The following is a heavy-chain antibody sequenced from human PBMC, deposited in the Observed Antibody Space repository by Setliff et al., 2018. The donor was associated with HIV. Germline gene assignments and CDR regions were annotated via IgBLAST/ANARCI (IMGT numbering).Heavy chain of an antibody. Sequence: SETLSLTCTVSGGFISSSSYYWGWIRQPPGKGLEWIGSIFNDGRTYYNPFLKSRITIPMDTSTNQFSLKLSSVTAADTAVYFCARHFPSISLFFGDPGPFDRWGQGALVTVSS. D-gene: IGHD3-10*01. V-gene: IGHV4-39*01. CDR1: GGFISSSSYY. J-gene: IGHJ4*02. CDR2: IFNDGRT. CDR3: ARHFPSISLFFGDPGPFDR.